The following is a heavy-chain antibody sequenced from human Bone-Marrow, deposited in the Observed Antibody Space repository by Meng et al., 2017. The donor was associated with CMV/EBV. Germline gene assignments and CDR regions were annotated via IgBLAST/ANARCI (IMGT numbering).Heavy chain of an antibody. J-gene: IGHJ6*02. V-gene: IGHV1-24*01. D-gene: IGHD4-11*01. Sequence: ASVKVSCKVSGYTLTELSIRWVRQAPGKGLEWMGGFDPEDGETNYAQKFQGRVTMTEDKSTDTAYMELSGLRSEDTAVYYGATSFVTTEYYYGMDVWGQGTTVAASS. CDR2: FDPEDGET. CDR3: ATSFVTTEYYYGMDV. CDR1: GYTLTELS.